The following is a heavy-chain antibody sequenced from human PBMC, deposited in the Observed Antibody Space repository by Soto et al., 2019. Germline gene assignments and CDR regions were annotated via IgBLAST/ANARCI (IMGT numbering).Heavy chain of an antibody. CDR1: GFSLSTSGVG. D-gene: IGHD3-10*01. J-gene: IGHJ3*02. V-gene: IGHV2-5*02. CDR2: IYWDDDK. CDR3: AHRDLLLWFGDPRAGAFDI. Sequence: SGPTLVKPTQTLTLTCTFSGFSLSTSGVGVGWIRQPPGKALEWLALIYWDDDKRYSPSLKSRLTITKDTSKNQVVLTMTNMDPVDTATYYCAHRDLLLWFGDPRAGAFDIWGQGTMVTVSS.